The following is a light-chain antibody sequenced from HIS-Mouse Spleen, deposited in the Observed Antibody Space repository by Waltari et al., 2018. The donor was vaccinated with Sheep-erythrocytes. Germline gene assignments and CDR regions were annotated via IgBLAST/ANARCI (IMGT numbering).Light chain of an antibody. CDR2: QDS. V-gene: IGLV3-1*01. Sequence: SYELTQPPSVSVSPGQTASITCSGDKLGDKYACWYQQKPGQSPVLVTYQDSKRPSGIPEGFSGSNSGNTATLTISGTQAMDEADYYCQAWDSSTAWVFGGGTKLTVL. CDR3: QAWDSSTAWV. CDR1: KLGDKY. J-gene: IGLJ3*02.